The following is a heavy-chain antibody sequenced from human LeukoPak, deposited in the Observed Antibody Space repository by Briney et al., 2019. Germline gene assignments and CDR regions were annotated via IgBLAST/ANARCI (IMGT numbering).Heavy chain of an antibody. CDR3: ARATYSDYIDY. V-gene: IGHV4-34*01. D-gene: IGHD4-11*01. CDR2: INHSGST. CDR1: GGSFSGYY. Sequence: SETLSLTCAVYGGSFSGYYWGWIRQPPGKGLEWIGEINHSGSTNYNPSLKSRVTISVDTSKNQFSLKLSSVTAADTAVYYCARATYSDYIDYWGQGTLVTVSS. J-gene: IGHJ4*02.